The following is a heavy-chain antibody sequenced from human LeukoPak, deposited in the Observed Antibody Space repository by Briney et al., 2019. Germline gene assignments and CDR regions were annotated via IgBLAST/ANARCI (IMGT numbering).Heavy chain of an antibody. CDR2: ISWNSGSI. CDR1: GFTFDDYA. J-gene: IGHJ6*03. V-gene: IGHV3-9*03. D-gene: IGHD3-16*01. Sequence: GGSLRLSCAASGFTFDDYAMHWVRQAPGKGLEWVSGISWNSGSIGYADSVKGRFTISRDNAKNSLYLQMNSLRAEDMALYYCAKVALNIAGGSGYYMDVWGKGTTVTVSS. CDR3: AKVALNIAGGSGYYMDV.